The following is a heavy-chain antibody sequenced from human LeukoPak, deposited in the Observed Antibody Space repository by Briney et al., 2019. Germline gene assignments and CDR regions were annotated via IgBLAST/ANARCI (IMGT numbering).Heavy chain of an antibody. Sequence: GGSLRLSCAASGFTFSSYAMHWVPQAPGKGLEWVAVISYDGSNKYYADSVKGRFTISRDNSKNTLYLQMNSLSAEDTAVYYCARWGGDAFDIWGQGTMVTVSS. J-gene: IGHJ3*02. CDR1: GFTFSSYA. V-gene: IGHV3-30*01. CDR3: ARWGGDAFDI. CDR2: ISYDGSNK. D-gene: IGHD1-26*01.